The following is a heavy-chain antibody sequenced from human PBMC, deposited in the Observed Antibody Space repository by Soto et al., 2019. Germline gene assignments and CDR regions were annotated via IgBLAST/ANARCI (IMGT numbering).Heavy chain of an antibody. CDR2: ISYDGSNK. CDR1: GFTFSSYA. J-gene: IGHJ5*02. V-gene: IGHV3-30-3*01. CDR3: ARDRGEQSRWRIPVA. D-gene: IGHD2-21*01. Sequence: QVQLVESGGGVVQPGRSLRLSCAASGFTFSSYAMHWVRQAPGKGLEWVAVISYDGSNKYYADSVKGRFTISRDNSKNTLYLQMNSLRAEDTAVYYCARDRGEQSRWRIPVAWGQGTLVTVSS.